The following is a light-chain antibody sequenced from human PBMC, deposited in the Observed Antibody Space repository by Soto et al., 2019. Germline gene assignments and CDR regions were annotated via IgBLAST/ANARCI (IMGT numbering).Light chain of an antibody. J-gene: IGLJ1*01. CDR3: KSYTTSHTYV. V-gene: IGLV2-14*01. CDR1: SSDIGNCDF. Sequence: QSALTQPASVSGSPGQSITISCTGTSSDIGNCDFVFWYQQHPGKAPKLIIYDVSNRPSGVSDRFSGSKSGNTASLTISGLQAEDEADYYCKSYTTSHTYVFGSGTKLTVL. CDR2: DVS.